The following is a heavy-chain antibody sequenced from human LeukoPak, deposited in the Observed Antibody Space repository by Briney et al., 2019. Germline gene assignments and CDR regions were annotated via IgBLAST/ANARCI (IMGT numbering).Heavy chain of an antibody. CDR2: IYYSGST. CDR3: ARRGDSSSVYYYYYYMDV. Sequence: SETLSLTCTVSGGSISSSSYYWGWIRQPPGKGLEWIGSIYYSGSTYYNPSLKSRVTISVDTSKNQFSLKLGSVTAADTAVYYCARRGDSSSVYYYYYYMDVWGKGTTVTVSS. J-gene: IGHJ6*03. D-gene: IGHD6-6*01. V-gene: IGHV4-39*01. CDR1: GGSISSSSYY.